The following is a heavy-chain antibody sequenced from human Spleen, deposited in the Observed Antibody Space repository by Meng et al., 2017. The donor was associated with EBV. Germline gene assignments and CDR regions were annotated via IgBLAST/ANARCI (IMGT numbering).Heavy chain of an antibody. CDR3: ASGSGGNFDF. V-gene: IGHV4-30-4*01. CDR2: IYHNGDT. J-gene: IGHJ4*02. CDR1: GGSISSGTYY. D-gene: IGHD3-16*01. Sequence: QGRLQGSGPGLVKPSQTLSLTCSVSGGSISSGTYYWSWIRQPPGRGLEWIGYIYHNGDTYYSPSLQSRLTISVDTSKNQFSLKMSSVTAADTAVYFCASGSGGNFDFWGQGTLVTVSS.